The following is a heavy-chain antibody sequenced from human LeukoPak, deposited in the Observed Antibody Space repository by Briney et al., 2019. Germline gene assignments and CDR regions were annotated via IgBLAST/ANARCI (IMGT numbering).Heavy chain of an antibody. CDR1: GGSISSGGYS. CDR3: AGGRGSYFEFSDAFDI. V-gene: IGHV4-30-2*01. CDR2: IYHSGST. D-gene: IGHD1-26*01. J-gene: IGHJ3*02. Sequence: SETLSLTCAASGGSISSGGYSWSWIRQPPGKGLEWIGYIYHSGSTYYNPSLKSRVTISVDRSKNQFSLKLSSVTAADTAVYYCAGGRGSYFEFSDAFDIWGQGTMVTVSS.